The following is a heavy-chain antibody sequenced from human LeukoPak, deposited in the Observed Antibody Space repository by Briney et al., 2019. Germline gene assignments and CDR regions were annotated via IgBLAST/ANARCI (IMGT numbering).Heavy chain of an antibody. CDR2: IYYSGST. CDR3: ARDDYYFDY. D-gene: IGHD1-1*01. CDR1: GGSISSSSYY. V-gene: IGHV4-39*01. Sequence: SETLSLTCTVSGGSISSSSYYWGWIRQPPGKGLEWIGSIYYSGSTYYNPSLKSRVTISVDTSKNQFSLKLSSVTAADTAVYYCARDDYYFDYWGQGTLVTVSS. J-gene: IGHJ4*02.